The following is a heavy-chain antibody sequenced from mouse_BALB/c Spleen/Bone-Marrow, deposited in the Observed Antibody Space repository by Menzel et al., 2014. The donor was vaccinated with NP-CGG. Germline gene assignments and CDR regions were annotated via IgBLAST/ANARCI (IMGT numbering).Heavy chain of an antibody. V-gene: IGHV1-5*01. CDR3: TTLARTNFDY. D-gene: IGHD3-1*01. CDR2: IYPGNSDT. CDR1: GYTFSNYW. J-gene: IGHJ2*01. Sequence: EVQLQQSGTVLARSGAAVKMSCKASGYTFSNYWMHWVKQRPGQGLEWIGTIYPGNSDTTYNQKFKGKAKLTAVTSTSTAYMDLGSLTNEDSAVYYCTTLARTNFDYWGQGTTLTVSS.